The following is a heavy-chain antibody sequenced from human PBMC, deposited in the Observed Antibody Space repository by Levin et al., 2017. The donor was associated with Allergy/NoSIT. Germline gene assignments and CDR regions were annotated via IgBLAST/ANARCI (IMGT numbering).Heavy chain of an antibody. J-gene: IGHJ4*02. CDR2: ISGSGGST. CDR3: AKDRGGRYYYDSSGYFFDY. D-gene: IGHD3-22*01. Sequence: GGSLRLSCAASGFTFSSYAMSWVRQAPGKGLEWVSAISGSGGSTYYADSVKGRFTISRDNSKNTLYLQMNSLRAEDTAVYYCAKDRGGRYYYDSSGYFFDYWGQGTLVTVSS. CDR1: GFTFSSYA. V-gene: IGHV3-23*01.